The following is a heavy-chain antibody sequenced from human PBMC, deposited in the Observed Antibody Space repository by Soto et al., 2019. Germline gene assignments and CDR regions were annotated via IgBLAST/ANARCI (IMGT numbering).Heavy chain of an antibody. J-gene: IGHJ6*02. D-gene: IGHD2-2*01. Sequence: QVQLQESGPGLVKPSQTLSLTCTVSGGSISSGGYYWSWIRQHPGKGLEWIGYIYYSGSTYYNPSLKSRVTISLDTSKNQFSLKLRSVTAAYTAVYYCAIAPRGVVVPAPEYYYYYYGMDVWGQGTTVTVSS. CDR1: GGSISSGGYY. CDR3: AIAPRGVVVPAPEYYYYYYGMDV. CDR2: IYYSGST. V-gene: IGHV4-31*03.